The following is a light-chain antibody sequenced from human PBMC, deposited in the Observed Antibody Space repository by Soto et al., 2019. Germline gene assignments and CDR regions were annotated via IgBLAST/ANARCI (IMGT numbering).Light chain of an antibody. CDR2: GAL. CDR1: QSVRSN. CDR3: QQYNDWPLT. J-gene: IGKJ1*01. V-gene: IGKV3-15*01. Sequence: ELVMTQSPATLSVSPGERSTLSCRASQSVRSNLAWYQQKPGQXPSXXIYGALTRATGIPTRFSGTESGTECTLTISSLQSEDVALYYGQQYNDWPLTFGQGTKVDIK.